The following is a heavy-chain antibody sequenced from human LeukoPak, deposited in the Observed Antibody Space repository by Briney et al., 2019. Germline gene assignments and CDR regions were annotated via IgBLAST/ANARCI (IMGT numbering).Heavy chain of an antibody. D-gene: IGHD4-23*01. CDR1: GGSISSGGYY. J-gene: IGHJ4*02. CDR2: IYHSGST. Sequence: SETLSLTCTVSGGSISSGGYYWSWIRQPPGKGLEWIGYIYHSGSTYYNPSLKSRVTISVDTSKNQFSLKLSSVTAADTAVYYCARDMAYGGNSEVPAFDYWGQGTLVTVSS. CDR3: ARDMAYGGNSEVPAFDY. V-gene: IGHV4-30-2*01.